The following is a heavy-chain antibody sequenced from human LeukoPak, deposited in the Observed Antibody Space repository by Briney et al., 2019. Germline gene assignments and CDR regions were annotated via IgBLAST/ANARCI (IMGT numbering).Heavy chain of an antibody. Sequence: GGSLRLSCAASGFTLSNAWMNWVRRAPGKGLEWVSSISSGSTFLYYADSVKGRFTVSRDNARNSLYLQMNSLRAEDTAVYYCARDVEPTTVTATAVDYWGQGTLVTVSS. CDR1: GFTLSNAW. CDR2: ISSGSTFL. D-gene: IGHD4-17*01. J-gene: IGHJ4*02. CDR3: ARDVEPTTVTATAVDY. V-gene: IGHV3-21*01.